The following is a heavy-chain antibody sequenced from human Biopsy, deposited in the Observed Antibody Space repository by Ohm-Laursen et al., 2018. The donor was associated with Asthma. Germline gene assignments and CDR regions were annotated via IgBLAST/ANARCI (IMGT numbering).Heavy chain of an antibody. J-gene: IGHJ1*01. D-gene: IGHD3-3*02. CDR1: GFTFDDYA. V-gene: IGHV3-9*01. CDR3: ARTFHFWSPYHAEHYQL. Sequence: SLRLSCAASGFTFDDYAMHWVRQAPGKGLEWVSGVSWNSGSIDYADSVKGRFTISRDNAKNSVYLQMNSLRAEDTAVYYCARTFHFWSPYHAEHYQLWGQGTLVTVSS. CDR2: VSWNSGSI.